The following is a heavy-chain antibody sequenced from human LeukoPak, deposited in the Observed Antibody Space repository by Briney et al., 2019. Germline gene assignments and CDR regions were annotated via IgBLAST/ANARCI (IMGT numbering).Heavy chain of an antibody. J-gene: IGHJ4*02. CDR2: IKSDGTT. CDR1: GLTVTSNH. V-gene: IGHV3-53*01. CDR3: ARLRRGY. Sequence: GGSLRLSCAASGLTVTSNHMSWVRQAPGKGLEWVSLIKSDGTTEYADSVKGRFTISRDNSKNTLFLQMNSLRVEDTAIYYCARLRRGYWGRGTPVTVSS.